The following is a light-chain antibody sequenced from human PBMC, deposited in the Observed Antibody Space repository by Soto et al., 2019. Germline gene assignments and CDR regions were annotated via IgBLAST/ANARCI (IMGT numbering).Light chain of an antibody. CDR3: QQSNSFLYT. V-gene: IGKV1-5*03. CDR2: KAS. Sequence: DIQMTQSPSTLSASIGDRVTLTCRASQSISSRLAWYHQKPGEAPKLLIFKASTVKSGVPSRFSGSGSGTEFTLTISSLEPEDFATYYCQQSNSFLYTFGQGTKLDIK. J-gene: IGKJ2*01. CDR1: QSISSR.